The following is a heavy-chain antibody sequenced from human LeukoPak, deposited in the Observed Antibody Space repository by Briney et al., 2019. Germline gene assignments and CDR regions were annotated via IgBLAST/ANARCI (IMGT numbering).Heavy chain of an antibody. D-gene: IGHD1-26*01. CDR3: ARFSWWELLDY. J-gene: IGHJ4*02. V-gene: IGHV4-59*12. CDR1: GGSISSYY. CDR2: IYYSGST. Sequence: PSETLSLTCTVSGGSISSYYWSWIRQPPGKGLEWIGYIYYSGSTNYNPSLKSRVTISVDTSKNQFSLKLSSVTAADTAVYYCARFSWWELLDYWGQGTLVTVSS.